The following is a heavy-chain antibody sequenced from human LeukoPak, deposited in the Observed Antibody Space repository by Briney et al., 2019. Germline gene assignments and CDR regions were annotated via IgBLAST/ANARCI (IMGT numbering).Heavy chain of an antibody. V-gene: IGHV3-7*04. D-gene: IGHD4-17*01. J-gene: IGHJ1*01. Sequence: GGSLRLSCAASGFTFSSYWMSWVRQAPGKGLEWVANIKQDASEKYSVDSVKGRFTISRDNAKNSLYLRMNSLRAEDTAVYYCARDRDGDYDPNHFQHWGQGTLVTVSS. CDR1: GFTFSSYW. CDR2: IKQDASEK. CDR3: ARDRDGDYDPNHFQH.